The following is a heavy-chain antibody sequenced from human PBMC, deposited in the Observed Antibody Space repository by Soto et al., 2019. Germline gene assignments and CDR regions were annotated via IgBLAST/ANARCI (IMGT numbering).Heavy chain of an antibody. J-gene: IGHJ6*02. D-gene: IGHD3-10*01. V-gene: IGHV3-74*01. CDR2: TNSDGSDT. CDR1: GFTFSTYW. CDR3: ASASRGDGYNKYYYYGMDV. Sequence: GGSLRLSCAASGFTFSTYWMYWVRQAPGKGLVWVSRTNSDGSDTSYADSVKGRFTISRDNAKNSLYLQMNSLRDEDTAVYYCASASRGDGYNKYYYYGMDVWGQGTTVTVSS.